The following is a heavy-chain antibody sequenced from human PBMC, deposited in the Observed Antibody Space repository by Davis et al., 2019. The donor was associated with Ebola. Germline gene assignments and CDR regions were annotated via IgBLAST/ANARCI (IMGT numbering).Heavy chain of an antibody. J-gene: IGHJ4*02. CDR1: GFTFTSSA. CDR2: IVVGSGNT. Sequence: SVKVSCKASGFTFTSSAVQWVRQARGQRLEWIGWIVVGSGNTNYAQKFQGRVTITADESTSTAYMELSSLRSEDTAVYYCARPRAPKGWFGEIRYWGQGTLVTVSS. D-gene: IGHD3-10*01. CDR3: ARPRAPKGWFGEIRY. V-gene: IGHV1-58*01.